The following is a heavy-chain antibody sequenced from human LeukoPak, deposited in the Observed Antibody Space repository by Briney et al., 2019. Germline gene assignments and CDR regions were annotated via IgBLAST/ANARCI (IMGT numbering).Heavy chain of an antibody. J-gene: IGHJ3*02. CDR1: GFTFSSYE. CDR3: ASGDIVVVVAATRPAAFDK. Sequence: QSGGSPRLSCAASGFTFSSYEMNWVRQAPGKGLEWVSYISSSGSTIYYADSVKGRFTISRDNAKNSLYLQMNSLRAEDTAVYYCASGDIVVVVAATRPAAFDKWGQGTMVTVSS. V-gene: IGHV3-48*03. CDR2: ISSSGSTI. D-gene: IGHD2-15*01.